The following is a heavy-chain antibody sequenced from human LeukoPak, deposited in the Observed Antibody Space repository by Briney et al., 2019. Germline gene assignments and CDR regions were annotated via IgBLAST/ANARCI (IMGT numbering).Heavy chain of an antibody. CDR3: ARGHIVGYGFDI. CDR2: IKAAGSST. J-gene: IGHJ3*02. CDR1: GFTFSNYW. V-gene: IGHV3-74*01. Sequence: GGSLRLSCAASGFTFSNYWMHWVRQAPGKGLVWVSRIKAAGSSTNYADSVKGRFTIFRDNAKNTLYLQMNSLGAEDTAVYFCARGHIVGYGFDIWGRGTLVTVSS. D-gene: IGHD2-15*01.